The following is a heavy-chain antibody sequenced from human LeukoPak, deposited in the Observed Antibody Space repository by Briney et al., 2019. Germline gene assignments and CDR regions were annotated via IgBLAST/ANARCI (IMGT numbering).Heavy chain of an antibody. CDR3: ARAMIVGDDAFDI. CDR1: GFSLSTSGVG. Sequence: SGPTLVKPTQTLTLTCTFSGFSLSTSGVGVGWIRQPPGKGLEWIGYIYYSGSTNYNPSLKSRVTISVDTSKNQFSLKLSSVTAADTAVYYCARAMIVGDDAFDIWGQGTMVTVSS. J-gene: IGHJ3*02. V-gene: IGHV4-61*08. D-gene: IGHD3-22*01. CDR2: IYYSGST.